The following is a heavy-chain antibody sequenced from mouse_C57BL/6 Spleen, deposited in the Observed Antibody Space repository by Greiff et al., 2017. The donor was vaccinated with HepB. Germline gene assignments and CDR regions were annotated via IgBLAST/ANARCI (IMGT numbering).Heavy chain of an antibody. J-gene: IGHJ1*03. Sequence: VQLQQSGAELARPGASVKLSCKASGYTFTSYGISWVKQRTGQGLEWIGEIYPRSGNTYYNEKFKGKATLTADKSSSTAYMELRSLTSEDSAVYFCARINLLTTVVRVWYFDVWGTGTTVTVSS. V-gene: IGHV1-81*01. D-gene: IGHD1-1*01. CDR1: GYTFTSYG. CDR2: IYPRSGNT. CDR3: ARINLLTTVVRVWYFDV.